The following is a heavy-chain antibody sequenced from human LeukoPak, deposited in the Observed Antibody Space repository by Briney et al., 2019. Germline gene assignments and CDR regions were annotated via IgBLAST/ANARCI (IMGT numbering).Heavy chain of an antibody. CDR3: ARGGVAAKYYFDD. J-gene: IGHJ4*02. V-gene: IGHV4-59*11. CDR2: IYYSGTT. Sequence: PSETLSLTCTVSGGSISPLYWSWIRQPPGKGLEFIGYIYYSGTTNYNPSLKSRVTLSVDTSKNQFSLTLGSVTAADTAVYYCARGGVAAKYYFDDWGQGTLVTVSS. D-gene: IGHD3-10*01. CDR1: GGSISPLY.